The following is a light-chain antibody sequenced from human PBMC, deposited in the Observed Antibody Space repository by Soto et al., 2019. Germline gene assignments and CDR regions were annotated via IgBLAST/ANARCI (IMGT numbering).Light chain of an antibody. V-gene: IGKV1-27*01. CDR2: AAS. CDR3: QKYNSAPRT. J-gene: IGKJ1*01. CDR1: QGISNF. Sequence: DIQMTQSPPSLSASIGDRVTITCRASQGISNFLAWYQQKPGTAPKLLISAASTLESGVSSRFSGSGSGTDFTLTISSFQPGDVETYYCQKYNSAPRTFGQGTKVEI.